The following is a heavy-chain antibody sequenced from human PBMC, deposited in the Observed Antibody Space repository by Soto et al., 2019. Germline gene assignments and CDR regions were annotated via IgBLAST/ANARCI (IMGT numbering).Heavy chain of an antibody. CDR2: ISYDRSNK. Sequence: GGALRLSCAASAFTFSSYAMHWVRQAPGKGLEWGAVISYDRSNKYYAVSVKGRFTISRDNSKNTLYLQMNSLRAEDTAVYYCARATFYPDYGDYVYYYYYGMDVWGQGTTVTVSS. D-gene: IGHD4-17*01. V-gene: IGHV3-30-3*01. CDR1: AFTFSSYA. J-gene: IGHJ6*02. CDR3: ARATFYPDYGDYVYYYYYGMDV.